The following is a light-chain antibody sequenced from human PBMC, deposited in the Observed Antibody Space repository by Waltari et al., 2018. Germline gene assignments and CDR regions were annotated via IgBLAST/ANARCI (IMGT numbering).Light chain of an antibody. CDR2: WAS. CDR1: QSILDNSNNKNN. Sequence: DIVMTQSPDSLAVSLGERATINCRSSQSILDNSNNKNNLTWYQQKPGQAPKLIIYWASTREAGVPARFSGSGSGTHFTLTISSLQAEDVAVYYCQQHYSSPLTFGGGTKVEL. J-gene: IGKJ4*01. CDR3: QQHYSSPLT. V-gene: IGKV4-1*01.